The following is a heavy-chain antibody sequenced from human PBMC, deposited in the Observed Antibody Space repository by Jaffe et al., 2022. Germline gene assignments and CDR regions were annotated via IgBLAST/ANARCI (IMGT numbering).Heavy chain of an antibody. CDR2: ISYDGTNK. Sequence: QVQLVESGGGVVQPGRSLRLSCAASGFTFSTYGLHWVRQAPGKGLEWVTLISYDGTNKYYADSVKGRFTISRDNSKNTLYLQMNSLRVEDTAVYYCAKMSQGHCSGGGRCGFGTWGQGTLVTVSS. D-gene: IGHD2-15*01. V-gene: IGHV3-30*18. CDR1: GFTFSTYG. J-gene: IGHJ4*02. CDR3: AKMSQGHCSGGGRCGFGT.